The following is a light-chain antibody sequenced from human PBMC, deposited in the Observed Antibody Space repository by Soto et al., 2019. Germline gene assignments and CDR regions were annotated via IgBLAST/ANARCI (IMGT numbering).Light chain of an antibody. V-gene: IGKV1-5*02. J-gene: IGKJ1*01. Sequence: DIQMTQSPSTLSASLGDRVTIICRASRSVDKWLAWYQQKSGKAPKLLIYEASHLQSGVPSRFGGSWSGKEVTLTINNLQPEDVATYYCQPSYSFWTFGQGATVEV. CDR1: RSVDKW. CDR3: QPSYSFWT. CDR2: EAS.